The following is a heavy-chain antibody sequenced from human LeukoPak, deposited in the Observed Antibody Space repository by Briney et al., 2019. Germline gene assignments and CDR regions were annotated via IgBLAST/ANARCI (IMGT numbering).Heavy chain of an antibody. V-gene: IGHV4-34*01. J-gene: IGHJ4*02. CDR1: GGSFSGYY. CDR2: INHSGST. D-gene: IGHD4-17*01. Sequence: SETLSLTCAVYGGSFSGYYWSWIRQPPGKGLEWIGEINHSGSTNYNPSLKSRVTISVDTSKNQFSLKLNSVTAADTAVYYCASEAIDDYGDQGGYWGQGTLVTVSS. CDR3: ASEAIDDYGDQGGY.